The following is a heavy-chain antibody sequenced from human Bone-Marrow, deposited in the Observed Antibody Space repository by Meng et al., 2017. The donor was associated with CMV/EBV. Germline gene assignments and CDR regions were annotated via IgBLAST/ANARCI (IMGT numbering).Heavy chain of an antibody. Sequence: SETLSLTCTVSGGSISNSIYYWGWIRQPPGKGLEWIGSIFYSGNTYYNPSLKSRVTISLDTSKNQFSLRSDDTAVYYCARTRAAGMSGIDYWGQGTLVTVSS. D-gene: IGHD6-13*01. J-gene: IGHJ4*02. V-gene: IGHV4-39*07. CDR3: ARTRAAGMSGIDY. CDR2: IFYSGNT. CDR1: GGSISNSIYY.